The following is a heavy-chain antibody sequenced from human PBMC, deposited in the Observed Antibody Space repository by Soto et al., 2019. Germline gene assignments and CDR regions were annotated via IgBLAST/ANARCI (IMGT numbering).Heavy chain of an antibody. D-gene: IGHD6-13*01. CDR2: INHSGST. CDR1: GGSFSGYY. CDR3: ARLYPPLRGSSWLDY. Sequence: PSATLSLTRAVYGGSFSGYYWSWIRQPPGKGLEWIGEINHSGSTNYNPSLKSRVTISVDTSKNQFSLKLSSVTAADTAVYYCARLYPPLRGSSWLDYWGQGTLVTVSS. J-gene: IGHJ4*02. V-gene: IGHV4-34*01.